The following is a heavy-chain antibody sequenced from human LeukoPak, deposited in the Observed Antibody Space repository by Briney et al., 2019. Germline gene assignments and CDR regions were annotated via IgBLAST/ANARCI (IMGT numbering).Heavy chain of an antibody. CDR2: MNPNSGNT. CDR1: GGTFTSYD. CDR3: ARVGGAYYYDSSGYPYYYYYYMDV. J-gene: IGHJ6*03. Sequence: ASVKVPCKASGGTFTSYDINWVRQATGQGLEWMGWMNPNSGNTGYAQKFQGRVTITRNTSISTAYMELSSLRSEDTAVYYCARVGGAYYYDSSGYPYYYYYYMDVWGKGTTVTVSS. V-gene: IGHV1-8*01. D-gene: IGHD3-22*01.